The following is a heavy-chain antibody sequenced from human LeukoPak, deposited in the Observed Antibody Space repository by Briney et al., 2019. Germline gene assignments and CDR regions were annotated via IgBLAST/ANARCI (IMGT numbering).Heavy chain of an antibody. Sequence: GGSLRLSCAASGFTFSRFWMSWVRQAPGKGLEWVANIEKDGSEKYYVDSVKGRFTISRDNAKNSLYLRMNSLRAEDTAVYYCAELGITMIGGVWGKGTTVTISS. CDR1: GFTFSRFW. CDR3: AELGITMIGGV. V-gene: IGHV3-7*01. CDR2: IEKDGSEK. D-gene: IGHD3-10*02. J-gene: IGHJ6*04.